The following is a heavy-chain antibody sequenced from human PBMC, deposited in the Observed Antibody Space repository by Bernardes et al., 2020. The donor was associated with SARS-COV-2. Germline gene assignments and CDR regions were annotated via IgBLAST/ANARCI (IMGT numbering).Heavy chain of an antibody. CDR1: GGSFSGYY. CDR2: INHSGST. Sequence: SETLSLTCAVYGGSFSGYYWSWIRQPPGKGLEWIGEINHSGSTNYNPSLKSRVTISVDTSKNQFSLKLSSVTAADTAVYYCARFGMTTVTGGFDYWGQGTLVTVSS. CDR3: ARFGMTTVTGGFDY. J-gene: IGHJ4*02. D-gene: IGHD4-17*01. V-gene: IGHV4-34*01.